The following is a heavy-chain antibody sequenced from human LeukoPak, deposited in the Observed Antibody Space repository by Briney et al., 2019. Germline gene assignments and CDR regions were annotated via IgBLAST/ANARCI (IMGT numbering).Heavy chain of an antibody. CDR3: ARDSGHYYDSSGD. CDR1: GGSISSGDYY. Sequence: SETLSLTCTVSGGSISSGDYYWSWIRQPPGKGLEWIGYIYYSGSTYYNPSLKSRVTISVDTSKNQFSLKLSSVTAADTAVYYCARDSGHYYDSSGDWGQGTLVTVSS. CDR2: IYYSGST. D-gene: IGHD3-22*01. J-gene: IGHJ4*02. V-gene: IGHV4-30-4*08.